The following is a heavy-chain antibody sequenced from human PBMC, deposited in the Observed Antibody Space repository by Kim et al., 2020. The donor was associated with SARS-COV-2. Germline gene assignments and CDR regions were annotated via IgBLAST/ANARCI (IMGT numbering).Heavy chain of an antibody. V-gene: IGHV3-23*01. Sequence: GGSLRLSCAASGFTFSSYAMSWVRQAPGKGLEWVSAISGSGGSTYYADSVKGRFTISRDNSKNTLYLQMNSLRAEDTAVYYCAKVTRRFMVRGVILDYWGQGTLVTVSS. D-gene: IGHD3-10*01. CDR1: GFTFSSYA. J-gene: IGHJ4*02. CDR2: ISGSGGST. CDR3: AKVTRRFMVRGVILDY.